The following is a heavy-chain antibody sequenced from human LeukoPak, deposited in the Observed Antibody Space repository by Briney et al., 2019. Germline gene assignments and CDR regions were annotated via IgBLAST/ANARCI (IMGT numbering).Heavy chain of an antibody. CDR1: GGSISSYY. CDR2: IYYTGAT. Sequence: SETLSLTCTVSGGSISSYYWSWIRLPPGKGLEWIGYIYYTGATYYNPSLKSRVTISLDTSKNQFSLKLSSVTAADAAVYYCARAGYSYGTGYFFDYWGQGALVTVSS. D-gene: IGHD5-18*01. J-gene: IGHJ4*02. CDR3: ARAGYSYGTGYFFDY. V-gene: IGHV4-59*01.